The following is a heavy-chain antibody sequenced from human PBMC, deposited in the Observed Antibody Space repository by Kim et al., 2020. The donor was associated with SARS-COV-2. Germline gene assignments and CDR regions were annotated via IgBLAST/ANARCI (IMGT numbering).Heavy chain of an antibody. J-gene: IGHJ4*02. CDR1: GFTFSDYG. D-gene: IGHD6-19*01. CDR2: INWNGEST. Sequence: GGSLRLSCVGSGFTFSDYGMTWVRQVPGKGLEWVSGINWNGESTGYGDSVKGRFTISRDNAKNSLYLQLSSLRVEDTALYYCGRDLDGSNGWYYGYWGQGTLVTVSS. V-gene: IGHV3-20*04. CDR3: GRDLDGSNGWYYGY.